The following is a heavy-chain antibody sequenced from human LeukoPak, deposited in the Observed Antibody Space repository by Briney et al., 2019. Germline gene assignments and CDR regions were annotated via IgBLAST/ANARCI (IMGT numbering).Heavy chain of an antibody. CDR2: INHSGST. CDR3: ARDLVVVAATGWFDP. V-gene: IGHV4-34*01. J-gene: IGHJ5*02. CDR1: GGSFSGYY. Sequence: SETLSLTCAVYGGSFSGYYWSWIRQPPGKGLEWIGEINHSGSTNYNPSLKSRVTISVDTSKNEFSLKLSSVTAADTAVYYCARDLVVVAATGWFDPWGQGTLVTVSS. D-gene: IGHD2-15*01.